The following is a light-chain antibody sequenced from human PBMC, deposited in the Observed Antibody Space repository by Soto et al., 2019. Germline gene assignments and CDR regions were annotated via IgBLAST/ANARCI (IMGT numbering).Light chain of an antibody. Sequence: QSALTQPASVSGSPGQSITSSCTGTSSDVGAYNHVSWYQHHPGKAPKLMIYEVSNRPSGLSDRFSGSKSGNTASLTISGLQAEDEADYYCCSYTVSTTFVFGSGTKLTVL. V-gene: IGLV2-14*01. CDR2: EVS. J-gene: IGLJ1*01. CDR3: CSYTVSTTFV. CDR1: SSDVGAYNH.